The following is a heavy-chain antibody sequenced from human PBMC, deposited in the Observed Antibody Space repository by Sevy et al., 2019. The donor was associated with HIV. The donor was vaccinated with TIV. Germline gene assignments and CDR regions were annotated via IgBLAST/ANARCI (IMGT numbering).Heavy chain of an antibody. D-gene: IGHD3-22*01. Sequence: ASVKVSCKVSGYTLTQFSMHWVRQAPGKGLEWMATFDPEDDETIYAQRLQGRVTMTEDTSTDTAYMELSSLRSDDTAVYYCAVTKDYYDSSGYPFDYWGQGSLVTVSS. CDR2: FDPEDDET. CDR3: AVTKDYYDSSGYPFDY. J-gene: IGHJ4*02. V-gene: IGHV1-24*01. CDR1: GYTLTQFS.